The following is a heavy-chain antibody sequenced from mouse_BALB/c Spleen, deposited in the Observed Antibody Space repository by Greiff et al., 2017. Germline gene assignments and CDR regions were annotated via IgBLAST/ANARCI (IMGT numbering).Heavy chain of an antibody. D-gene: IGHD2-14*01. V-gene: IGHV1-7*01. CDR1: GYTFTSYW. J-gene: IGHJ4*01. CDR2: INPSTGYT. CDR3: ARGGGMGYRYAAIDY. Sequence: VKLMESGAELAKPGASVKMSCKASGYTFTSYWMHWVKQRPGQGLEWIGYINPSTGYTEYNQKFKDKATLTADKSSSTAYMQLSSLTSEDSAVYYCARGGGMGYRYAAIDYWGQGTSVTVSS.